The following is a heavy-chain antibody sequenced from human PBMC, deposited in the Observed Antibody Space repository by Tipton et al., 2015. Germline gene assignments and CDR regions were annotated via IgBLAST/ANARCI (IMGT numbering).Heavy chain of an antibody. CDR2: IFHSGST. CDR3: ARGGAGYYYDSVGYLS. J-gene: IGHJ5*02. V-gene: IGHV4-61*01. Sequence: TLSLTWSVSGGSVTSNNYFWSWIRQPPGKGLEWIGYIFHSGSTSYNPSLRSRVFISIDTSKNQFSLKLNSVTAADTAVYYCARGGAGYYYDSVGYLSWGQGTLVTVSS. CDR1: GGSVTSNNYF. D-gene: IGHD3-22*01.